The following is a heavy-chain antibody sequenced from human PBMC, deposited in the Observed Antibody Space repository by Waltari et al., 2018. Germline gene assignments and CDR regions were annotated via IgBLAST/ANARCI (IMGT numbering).Heavy chain of an antibody. CDR3: ARERGPGFHDYSLQGEWDY. D-gene: IGHD4-4*01. J-gene: IGHJ4*02. CDR2: IIPILGIA. V-gene: IGHV1-69*10. CDR1: GSRYSRYL. Sequence: QVPMMQYRAEVLEPWYAEEASCQAAGSRYSRYLVRKHGLGLGQGLEWMGGIIPILGIANDGQKFQGRVTITADKSTSRAYMELSSLRSEDTAVYYCARERGPGFHDYSLQGEWDYWGQGTLVTVSS.